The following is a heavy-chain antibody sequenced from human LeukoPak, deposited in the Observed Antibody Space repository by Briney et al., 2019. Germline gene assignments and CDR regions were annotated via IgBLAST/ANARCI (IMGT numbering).Heavy chain of an antibody. D-gene: IGHD3-22*01. CDR1: GFTFSSYW. J-gene: IGHJ4*02. CDR3: ARATYYDSSGYWGYYFDY. Sequence: PGGSLRLSCAASGFTFSSYWMSWVRQAPGKGLEWVANIKQDGSEENFVDSVKGRFTISRDNAKKSLYLQMNSLRAEDTAVYYCARATYYDSSGYWGYYFDYWGQGTLVTVSS. V-gene: IGHV3-7*01. CDR2: IKQDGSEE.